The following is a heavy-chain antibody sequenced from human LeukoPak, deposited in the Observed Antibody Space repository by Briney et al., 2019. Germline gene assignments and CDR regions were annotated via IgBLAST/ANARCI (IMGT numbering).Heavy chain of an antibody. CDR1: GDSVSSNSAA. CDR3: ARDPVGGSTIFDY. V-gene: IGHV6-1*01. D-gene: IGHD1-26*01. J-gene: IGHJ4*02. Sequence: SQTLSLTCAISGDSVSSNSAAWNWIRQSPSRGLEWLGRTYYRSQWYTDYAVAVKSRISINPDTSKNQFSLQLSSVTPEDTAVYYCARDPVGGSTIFDYWGQGTLVTVSS. CDR2: TYYRSQWYT.